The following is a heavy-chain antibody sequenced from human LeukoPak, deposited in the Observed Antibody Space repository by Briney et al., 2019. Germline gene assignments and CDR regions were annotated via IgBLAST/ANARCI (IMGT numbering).Heavy chain of an antibody. CDR2: ISGSGGST. CDR1: GFTFNTSA. CDR3: AKDARVRGVITLDY. V-gene: IGHV3-23*01. J-gene: IGHJ4*02. D-gene: IGHD3-10*01. Sequence: GGSLRLSCSASGFTFNTSAMAWVRQAPGKGLEWVSAISGSGGSTYYADSVKGRFTISRDNSKNTLYLQMNSLRAEDTAVYYCAKDARVRGVITLDYWGQGTLVTVSS.